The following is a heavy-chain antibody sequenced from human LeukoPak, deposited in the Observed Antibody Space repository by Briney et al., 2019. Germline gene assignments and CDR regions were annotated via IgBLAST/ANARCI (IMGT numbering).Heavy chain of an antibody. CDR1: GGSISSYY. J-gene: IGHJ5*02. CDR3: ARGVVPAAMYAWFDP. Sequence: SETLSLTCTVSGGSISSYYWSWIRQPPGKGLEWIGYIYYSGSTNYNPSLKSRVTISVDTSKNQFSLKLSPVTAADTAVYYCARGVVPAAMYAWFDPWGQGTLVTVSS. V-gene: IGHV4-59*01. CDR2: IYYSGST. D-gene: IGHD2-2*01.